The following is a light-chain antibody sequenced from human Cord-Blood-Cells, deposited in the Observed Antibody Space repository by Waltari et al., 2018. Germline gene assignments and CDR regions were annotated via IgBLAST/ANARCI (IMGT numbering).Light chain of an antibody. V-gene: IGLV2-23*01. Sequence: QSALTQPASVSGSPGQSITISCTGTSSDVGSYNLVSWYQQHPGKAPKLMIYEGSKRPSVVSNRFSGSKSGNTASLTLSGLQAEDEADYYCCSYAGSSTWVFGGGTKPTVL. CDR1: SSDVGSYNL. J-gene: IGLJ3*02. CDR2: EGS. CDR3: CSYAGSSTWV.